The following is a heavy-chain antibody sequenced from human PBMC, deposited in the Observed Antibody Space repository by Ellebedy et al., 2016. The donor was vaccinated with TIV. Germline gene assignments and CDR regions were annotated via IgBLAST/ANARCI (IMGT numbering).Heavy chain of an antibody. D-gene: IGHD6-6*01. CDR2: IDSGGST. J-gene: IGHJ4*02. Sequence: GGSLRLXXAASGFTVSSNYMSCFRQAPGKGLEWVSVIDSGGSTYYADSVKGRFTISRDNSKNTLYLQMNSPRADDTAVYYCARDPSSIAAPLDWGQGTLVTVSS. CDR3: ARDPSSIAAPLD. CDR1: GFTVSSNY. V-gene: IGHV3-53*01.